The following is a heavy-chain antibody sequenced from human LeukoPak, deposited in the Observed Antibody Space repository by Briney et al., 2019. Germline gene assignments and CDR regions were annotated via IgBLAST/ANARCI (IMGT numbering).Heavy chain of an antibody. CDR2: ISYDGSNK. Sequence: PGGSLRLSCAASGFTFSSYGMHWVRQAPGKGLEWVAVISYDGSNKYYADSVKGRFTISRDNSKNTLYLQMNSLRAEDTAVYYCAIILPYCGGDCYSGPLDYWGQGTLVTVSS. D-gene: IGHD2-21*02. J-gene: IGHJ4*02. V-gene: IGHV3-30*03. CDR3: AIILPYCGGDCYSGPLDY. CDR1: GFTFSSYG.